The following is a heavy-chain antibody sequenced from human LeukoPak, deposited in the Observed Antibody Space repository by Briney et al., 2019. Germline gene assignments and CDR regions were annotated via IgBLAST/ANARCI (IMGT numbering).Heavy chain of an antibody. V-gene: IGHV1-18*01. CDR3: GRVDMATTKDY. D-gene: IGHD5-24*01. CDR1: GYTFTNFG. CDR2: ISAYNGDT. J-gene: IGHJ4*02. Sequence: ASVKVFCKAFGYTFTNFGITWVRQAPGQGLEWMGWISAYNGDTKYGQNFQGRVTMTTDTSTTTAYMDLRSLSSDDTAVYYCGRVDMATTKDYWGQGTLVTVSS.